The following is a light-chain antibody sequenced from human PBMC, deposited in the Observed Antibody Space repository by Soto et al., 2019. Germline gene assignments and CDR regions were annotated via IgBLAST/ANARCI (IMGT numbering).Light chain of an antibody. CDR3: SSYTSSSTLLYV. CDR1: SSDVGGYNY. J-gene: IGLJ1*01. V-gene: IGLV2-14*01. CDR2: DVS. Sequence: QSALTQPASVSGSPGQSITISCTGTSSDVGGYNYVSWYQQHPGKAPKVMIYDVSNRPSGVSNRFSGSKSGNTASLTISGLQAEDEADYYCSSYTSSSTLLYVFGTGTKLNVL.